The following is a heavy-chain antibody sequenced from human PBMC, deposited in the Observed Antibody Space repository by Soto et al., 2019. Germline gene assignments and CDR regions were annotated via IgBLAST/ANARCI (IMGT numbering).Heavy chain of an antibody. D-gene: IGHD2-15*01. V-gene: IGHV1-2*04. CDR3: ARGDCGGDSCYSD. CDR1: GYTFTGDY. Sequence: QVQLVQSGAEVKKAGASVKVSCTASGYTFTGDYMHWVRQAPGQGFEWMGWINPNSGGTDYAQKFQGWVTMTRDTCINPDYMEQSRLRSDATAVYYCARGDCGGDSCYSDWGQGTQVTVTS. CDR2: INPNSGGT. J-gene: IGHJ4*02.